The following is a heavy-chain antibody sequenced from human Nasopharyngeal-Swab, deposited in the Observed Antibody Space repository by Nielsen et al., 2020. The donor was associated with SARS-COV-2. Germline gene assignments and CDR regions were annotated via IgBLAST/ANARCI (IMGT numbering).Heavy chain of an antibody. V-gene: IGHV4-34*01. J-gene: IGHJ6*02. CDR3: ARGANYDYVWGSYPNDYGMDV. Sequence: SETLSLTCAVYGGSFSGYYWSWIRQPPGKGLEWIGEINHSGSTNYNPSLNSRVTISVDTSKNQFSLKLSSVTAADTAVYYCARGANYDYVWGSYPNDYGMDVWGQGTTVTVSS. D-gene: IGHD3-16*02. CDR2: INHSGST. CDR1: GGSFSGYY.